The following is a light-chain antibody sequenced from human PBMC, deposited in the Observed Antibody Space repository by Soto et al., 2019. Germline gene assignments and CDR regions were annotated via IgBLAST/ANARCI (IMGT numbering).Light chain of an antibody. V-gene: IGKV4-1*01. CDR1: QSVLYSSNNKNY. Sequence: DIVMTQSPDSLAVSLGERATINCKSSQSVLYSSNNKNYLAWYQQKPGQPPKLLIYWASTRESGVPDRFSGRGCGTDFTLTISSLQAEDVAVYYCQQYYSTLLTFGGGTKVEIK. CDR2: WAS. J-gene: IGKJ4*01. CDR3: QQYYSTLLT.